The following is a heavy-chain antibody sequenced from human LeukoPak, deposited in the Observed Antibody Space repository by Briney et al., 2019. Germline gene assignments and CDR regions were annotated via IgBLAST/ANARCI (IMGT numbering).Heavy chain of an antibody. CDR1: GGSISSYY. CDR3: ARHDCSGGSCYYDY. CDR2: IYYSGST. V-gene: IGHV4-59*08. D-gene: IGHD2-15*01. J-gene: IGHJ4*02. Sequence: TPSETLSLTCTVSGGSISSYYWSWIRQPPGKGLEWIGYIYYSGSTNYNPSLKSRVTISVDTSKNQFSLKLSSVTAADTAVYYCARHDCSGGSCYYDYWGQGTLVTVSS.